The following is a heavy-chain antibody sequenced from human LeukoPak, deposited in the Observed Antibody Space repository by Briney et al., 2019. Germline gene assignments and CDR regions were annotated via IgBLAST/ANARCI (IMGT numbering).Heavy chain of an antibody. CDR1: GFTFSSYW. CDR2: IKQDGSEK. CDR3: VSSSVWSGYKTNAFDI. Sequence: GGSLRLSYAASGFTFSSYWMSWVRQAPGKGLEWVANIKQDGSEKYYVDSVKGRFTISRDNAKNSLYLQMNSLRAEDTAVYYCVSSSVWSGYKTNAFDIWGQGTMVTVSS. D-gene: IGHD3-3*01. V-gene: IGHV3-7*01. J-gene: IGHJ3*02.